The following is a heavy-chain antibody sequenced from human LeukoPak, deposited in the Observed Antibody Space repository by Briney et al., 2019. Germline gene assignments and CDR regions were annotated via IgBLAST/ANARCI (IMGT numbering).Heavy chain of an antibody. V-gene: IGHV3-23*01. J-gene: IGHJ4*02. Sequence: GGSLRLSCAASGFTFSSYAMSWVRQAPGKGLEWVSAISGSGGGTYYADSVKGRFTISRDNSKNTLYLQMNSLRAEDTAVYYCAKDWVGATTVYYFDYWGQGTLVTVSS. CDR1: GFTFSSYA. CDR3: AKDWVGATTVYYFDY. D-gene: IGHD1-26*01. CDR2: ISGSGGGT.